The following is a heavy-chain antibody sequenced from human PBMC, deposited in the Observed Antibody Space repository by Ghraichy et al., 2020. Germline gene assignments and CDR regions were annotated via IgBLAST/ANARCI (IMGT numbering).Heavy chain of an antibody. Sequence: GGSLRLSCAASGFNFARHWMSWVHQVPGKGLEWVASIKSDGSDSFYVDSVRGRFTISRDNAENSVSLEMTSLRAEDTAIYYCARDPYGDYKYGGTDYWGRGTLVSVSS. D-gene: IGHD4-17*01. V-gene: IGHV3-7*01. CDR1: GFNFARHW. CDR3: ARDPYGDYKYGGTDY. J-gene: IGHJ4*02. CDR2: IKSDGSDS.